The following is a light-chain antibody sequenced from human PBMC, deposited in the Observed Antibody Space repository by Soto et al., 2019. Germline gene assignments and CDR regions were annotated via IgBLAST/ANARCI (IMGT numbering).Light chain of an antibody. Sequence: QSVLTQPPSASGTPGQRVTISCSGSSSNIGSNSVNWYQQLPGTAPKLLMYSSNQRPSGVPDRFSGSKSGTSASLAISGLQSEDEDDYYCAAWDDGLNGVVFGGGTKLTVL. CDR2: SSN. V-gene: IGLV1-44*01. CDR3: AAWDDGLNGVV. J-gene: IGLJ2*01. CDR1: SSNIGSNS.